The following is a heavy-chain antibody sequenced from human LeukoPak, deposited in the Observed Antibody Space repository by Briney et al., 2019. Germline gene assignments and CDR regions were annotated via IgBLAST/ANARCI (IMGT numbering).Heavy chain of an antibody. J-gene: IGHJ4*02. D-gene: IGHD6-25*01. CDR3: ARGLDAAAGLANFDH. V-gene: IGHV1-18*01. CDR2: ISGYNGNT. Sequence: ASVKVSCKASGYTFTGYDINWVRQAPGQGLEWMGWISGYNGNTNSAQKFQGRLTMTTDAATSTVYMELRSLRSDDAAVYYCARGLDAAAGLANFDHWGQGTLVTVSS. CDR1: GYTFTGYD.